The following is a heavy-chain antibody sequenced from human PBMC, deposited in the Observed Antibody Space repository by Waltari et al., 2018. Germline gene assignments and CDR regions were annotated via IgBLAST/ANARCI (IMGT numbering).Heavy chain of an antibody. Sequence: QVQLQQWGAGLLKPSETLSLTCAVYGGSFSGYYWSWIRQPPGKGLEWIGEINHSGSTNDNPSLKSRVTISVDTSKNQFSLKLSSVTAADTAVYYCARGDGGDGDRYDYWGQGTLVTVSS. D-gene: IGHD4-17*01. CDR1: GGSFSGYY. V-gene: IGHV4-34*01. CDR2: INHSGST. CDR3: ARGDGGDGDRYDY. J-gene: IGHJ4*02.